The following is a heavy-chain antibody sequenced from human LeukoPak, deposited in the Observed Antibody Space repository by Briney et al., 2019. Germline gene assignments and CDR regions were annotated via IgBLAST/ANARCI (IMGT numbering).Heavy chain of an antibody. V-gene: IGHV3-23*01. CDR1: GFTFSDYA. CDR2: IISRGTT. Sequence: GGSLRLSCVGSGFTFSDYAMSWVRQAPGKGLEWVSTIISRGTTYYADSVKGRVTISRDNSKNTLYLQMNSLRAEDTAIYYCAKSRAGIYDALHVWGQGTEVTVSS. J-gene: IGHJ3*01. CDR3: AKSRAGIYDALHV.